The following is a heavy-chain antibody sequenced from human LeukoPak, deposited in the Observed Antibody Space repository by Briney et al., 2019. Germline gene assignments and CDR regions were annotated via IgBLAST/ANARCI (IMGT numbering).Heavy chain of an antibody. Sequence: GASVKVSCKASGYTFTSYYMHWVRQAPGQGLEWMGIINPSGGSTSYAQKFQGRVTMTRDTSTSTVYMELSSLRSEDTAVYYCARAPRGYCSGGSCYSSYYYYGMDVWGQGTTVTVSS. D-gene: IGHD2-15*01. V-gene: IGHV1-46*01. CDR2: INPSGGST. J-gene: IGHJ6*02. CDR1: GYTFTSYY. CDR3: ARAPRGYCSGGSCYSSYYYYGMDV.